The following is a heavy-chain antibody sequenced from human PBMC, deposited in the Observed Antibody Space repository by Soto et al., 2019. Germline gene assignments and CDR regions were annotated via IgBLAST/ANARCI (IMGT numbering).Heavy chain of an antibody. Sequence: SGPTLVKPTQTLTLTCTFSGFSLSTSGVGVGWIRQPPGKALEWLALIYWDDDKLYSPSLKSRLTITKDTSKNQVVLTMTNMDPVDTATYYCAHRDYSNYETYFDYWGQGTLVTVSS. CDR2: IYWDDDK. CDR3: AHRDYSNYETYFDY. CDR1: GFSLSTSGVG. J-gene: IGHJ4*02. D-gene: IGHD4-4*01. V-gene: IGHV2-5*02.